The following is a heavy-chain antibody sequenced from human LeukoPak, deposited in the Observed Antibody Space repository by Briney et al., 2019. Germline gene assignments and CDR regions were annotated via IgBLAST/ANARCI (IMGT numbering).Heavy chain of an antibody. J-gene: IGHJ4*02. D-gene: IGHD2-2*02. CDR1: GYSLTSYW. V-gene: IGHV5-51*01. CDR3: ARRGYCSSSTCYTLAY. CDR2: IYPGDSDT. Sequence: GESLKISCKGSGYSLTSYWIGWVRQMPGKGLEWMGIIYPGDSDTRYNPSFQGQVTISADKSISTAYLQWSSLKASDTAMYHCARRGYCSSSTCYTLAYWGQGTLVTVSS.